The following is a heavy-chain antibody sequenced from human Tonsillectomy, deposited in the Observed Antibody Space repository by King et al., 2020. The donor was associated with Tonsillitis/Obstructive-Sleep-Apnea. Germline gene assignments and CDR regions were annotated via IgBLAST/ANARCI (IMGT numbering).Heavy chain of an antibody. CDR3: ARDRLTLDAFDI. J-gene: IGHJ3*02. Sequence: VQLVESGGGVVQPGRSLRLSCAASGFTFSSYAMHWVRQAPGKGPEWVAVISYDGSNKYYADSVKGRFTISRDNSKNTLYLQMNSLRAEDTAVYYCARDRLTLDAFDIWGQGTMVTVSS. CDR2: ISYDGSNK. CDR1: GFTFSSYA. V-gene: IGHV3-30*01.